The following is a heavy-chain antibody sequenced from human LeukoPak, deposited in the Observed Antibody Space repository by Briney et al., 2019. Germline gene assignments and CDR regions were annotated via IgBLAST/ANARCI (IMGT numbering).Heavy chain of an antibody. J-gene: IGHJ4*02. CDR2: ISSSSYI. V-gene: IGHV3-21*01. D-gene: IGHD1-26*01. CDR1: GFTFSSYS. CDR3: ARAGAVYSYYDY. Sequence: GGSLRLSCAASGFTFSSYSMNWVRQAPGKGLEWVSSISSSSYIYYADSVKGRFTISRDNAKNSLYLQMNSLRGEDTAVYYCARAGAVYSYYDYWGQGTLVTVSS.